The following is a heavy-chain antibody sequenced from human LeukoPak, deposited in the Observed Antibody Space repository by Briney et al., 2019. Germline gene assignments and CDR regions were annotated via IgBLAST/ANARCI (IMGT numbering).Heavy chain of an antibody. CDR1: GFSFSSYW. CDR2: INQDGGGK. Sequence: PGGSLRLPCAASGFSFSSYWMTWVRQGPGRGLEWVANINQDGGGKYYVDSVKGRFTISRDNAKNSLYLQMDSLRVDDTGVYYCARETSNSGFDYWGQGTLVTVSS. V-gene: IGHV3-7*01. J-gene: IGHJ4*02. CDR3: ARETSNSGFDY. D-gene: IGHD1-1*01.